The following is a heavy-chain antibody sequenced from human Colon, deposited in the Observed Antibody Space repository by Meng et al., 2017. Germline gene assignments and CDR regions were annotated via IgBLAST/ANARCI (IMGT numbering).Heavy chain of an antibody. CDR1: GYMFTTYD. J-gene: IGHJ1*01. Sequence: ASVKVSCKASGYMFTTYDISWVRQAPGQVFESLGWMSPGTPNIVYAQKFQGRVTISSNTSKSTAYMELNSLTSEDTGVYYCVRGAGLCAYRGSCSLRHW. CDR3: VRGAGLCAYRGSCSLRH. V-gene: IGHV1-8*03. CDR2: MSPGTPNI. D-gene: IGHD5-12*01.